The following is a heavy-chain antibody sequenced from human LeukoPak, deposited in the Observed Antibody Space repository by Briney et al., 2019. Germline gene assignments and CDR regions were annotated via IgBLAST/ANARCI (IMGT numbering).Heavy chain of an antibody. D-gene: IGHD3-10*02. V-gene: IGHV3-21*01. Sequence: GGSLRLSCAASGFTFSSYSMDWVRQATGKGLEWVSSIMSSSSYIYYADSVKGRFTISRDNAKNSLYLQMNSLRAEDTAVYYCAELGITMIGGVWGKGTTVTISS. CDR1: GFTFSSYS. J-gene: IGHJ6*04. CDR2: IMSSSSYI. CDR3: AELGITMIGGV.